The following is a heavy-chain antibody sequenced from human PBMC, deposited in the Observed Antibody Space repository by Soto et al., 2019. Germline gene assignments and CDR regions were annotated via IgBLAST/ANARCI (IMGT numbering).Heavy chain of an antibody. CDR1: GGSISSYH. D-gene: IGHD3-10*01. Sequence: SETLSLTCNVSGGSISSYHWSWIRQSPGKGLEWIGYILKTGSTEYNPSLKSRVTISLDTSKNQFSLNVSSMTAADTAVYYCAKFQTMVRGVHRGNWFDPWGQGTQVTVSS. CDR2: ILKTGST. CDR3: AKFQTMVRGVHRGNWFDP. J-gene: IGHJ5*02. V-gene: IGHV4-4*08.